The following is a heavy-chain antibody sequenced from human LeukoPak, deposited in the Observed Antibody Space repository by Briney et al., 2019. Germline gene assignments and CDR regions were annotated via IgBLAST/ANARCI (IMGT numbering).Heavy chain of an antibody. Sequence: GGSLRLSCAASGFTFSSYSMNWVRQAPGKGLEWVSSISSSSSYIYYADSVKGRFTISRDNAKNSLYLQMNSPRVDDMAVYYCARGRGWVDYWGQGTLVTVSS. CDR2: ISSSSSYI. CDR1: GFTFSSYS. J-gene: IGHJ4*02. V-gene: IGHV3-21*01. CDR3: ARGRGWVDY. D-gene: IGHD3-16*01.